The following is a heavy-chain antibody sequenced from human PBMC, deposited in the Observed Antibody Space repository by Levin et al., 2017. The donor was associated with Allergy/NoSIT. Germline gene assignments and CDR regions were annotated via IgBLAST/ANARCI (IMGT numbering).Heavy chain of an antibody. J-gene: IGHJ6*02. CDR2: INWNIGTI. CDR3: ARDVYLGEWPPQYTMDV. Sequence: SCVASGFTFDDYAMHWVRQAPGKGLEWVSIINWNIGTIAYADSVKGRFTVSRDNAKNSLYLQMNSLRAEDTALYYCARDVYLGEWPPQYTMDVWGQGTTVTVS. CDR1: GFTFDDYA. D-gene: IGHD3-16*01. V-gene: IGHV3-9*01.